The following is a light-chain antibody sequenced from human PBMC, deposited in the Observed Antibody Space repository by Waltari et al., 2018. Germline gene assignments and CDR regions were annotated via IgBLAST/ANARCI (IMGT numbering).Light chain of an antibody. CDR1: QSVSRT. Sequence: EIVLTQSPGTLSLSPGERATLSCRASQSVSRTLAWYQQKPGQAPRLLIYGASTRATGIPERFSGGGSGTGFSLTISRLEPEDFAVYYCQHYVRLPVTFGQGTKVEIK. CDR3: QHYVRLPVT. CDR2: GAS. J-gene: IGKJ1*01. V-gene: IGKV3-20*01.